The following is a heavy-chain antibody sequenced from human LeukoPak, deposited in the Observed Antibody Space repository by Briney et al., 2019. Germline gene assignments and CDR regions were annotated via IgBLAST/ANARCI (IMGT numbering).Heavy chain of an antibody. CDR1: GFTFSSYS. CDR2: ISSSSSYI. J-gene: IGHJ6*02. D-gene: IGHD2-2*01. V-gene: IGHV3-21*01. CDR3: ARYCSSTSCYYGMDV. Sequence: GGSLRLSCAASGFTFSSYSMNWVRQAPGKGLEWVSSISSSSSYIYYADSVKGRFTISRDNAKNSLYLQMNSLRAEDTAVYYCARYCSSTSCYYGMDVWGQGTTVTVSS.